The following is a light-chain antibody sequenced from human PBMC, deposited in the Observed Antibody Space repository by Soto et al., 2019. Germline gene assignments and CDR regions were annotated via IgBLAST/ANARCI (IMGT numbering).Light chain of an antibody. CDR1: QSISSY. CDR3: QQSYNTPLT. Sequence: DIQMTQSPSSLSASVGDRVTISCRASQSISSYLNWYQQKPGKAPKLLIYAASSLQGGLPSRFSGSGSETDFTLTISSLQPEDFATYYCQQSYNTPLTFGGGNKVEIK. V-gene: IGKV1-39*01. J-gene: IGKJ4*01. CDR2: AAS.